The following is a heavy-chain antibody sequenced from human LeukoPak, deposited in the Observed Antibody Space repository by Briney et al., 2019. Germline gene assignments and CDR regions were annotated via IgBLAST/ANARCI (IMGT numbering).Heavy chain of an antibody. J-gene: IGHJ5*01. D-gene: IGHD6-19*01. Sequence: PSETLSLICTVSGGSISNYYWSWIRQPPGKGLEWIGYIYYSGSTNYNPSLKSRVTISVDTSKNQFSLKLTSVTAADTAVYYCAREGGRQWLVSGALDSWGQGTLVTVSS. CDR2: IYYSGST. V-gene: IGHV4-59*12. CDR3: AREGGRQWLVSGALDS. CDR1: GGSISNYY.